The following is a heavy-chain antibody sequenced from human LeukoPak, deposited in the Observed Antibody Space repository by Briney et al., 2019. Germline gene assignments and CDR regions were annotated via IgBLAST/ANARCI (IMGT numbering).Heavy chain of an antibody. CDR3: AKERSIVVVTAAMDV. Sequence: GGSLRLSCAASGFTFSSYAMSWVRQAPGKGLEWVSAISGSGGSAYYADSVKGRFTISRDNSKNTLYLQMNSLRAEDTAVYYCAKERSIVVVTAAMDVWGQGTTVTVSS. CDR2: ISGSGGSA. CDR1: GFTFSSYA. D-gene: IGHD2-21*02. J-gene: IGHJ6*02. V-gene: IGHV3-23*01.